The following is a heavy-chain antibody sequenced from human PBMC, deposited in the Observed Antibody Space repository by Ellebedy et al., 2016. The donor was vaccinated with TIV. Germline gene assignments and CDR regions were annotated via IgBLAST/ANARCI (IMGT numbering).Heavy chain of an antibody. CDR2: ISGSGGST. CDR3: AKETRVLTTDWFDP. V-gene: IGHV3-23*01. CDR1: GFTFSSYA. J-gene: IGHJ5*02. D-gene: IGHD3-9*01. Sequence: GESLKIXCAASGFTFSSYAMSWVRQAPGKGLEWVSAISGSGGSTYYADSVKGRFTISRDNSKNTLYLQMNSLRAEDTAVYYCAKETRVLTTDWFDPWGQGTLVTVSS.